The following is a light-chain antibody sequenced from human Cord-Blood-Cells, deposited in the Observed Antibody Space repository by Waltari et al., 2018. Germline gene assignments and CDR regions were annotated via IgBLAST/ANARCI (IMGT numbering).Light chain of an antibody. CDR2: DVS. J-gene: IGLJ2*01. V-gene: IGLV2-14*01. CDR3: SSYTRSSTVV. CDR1: SSDVGGYNY. Sequence: QSALTQPASVSGSPGQSITISCTGTSSDVGGYNYVSWYQQHPGKAPKLMIYDVSKRPSGVYNRFSGSKSGNTASLTISGLQAEDEADYYCSSYTRSSTVVFGGGTKLTVL.